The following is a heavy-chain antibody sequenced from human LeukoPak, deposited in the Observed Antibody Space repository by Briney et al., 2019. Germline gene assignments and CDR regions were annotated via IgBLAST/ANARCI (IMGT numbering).Heavy chain of an antibody. D-gene: IGHD2-15*01. J-gene: IGHJ4*02. CDR3: ARASRHCSGGSCYSGLCDY. CDR2: IYYSGST. V-gene: IGHV4-39*01. CDR1: GGSISSSSYY. Sequence: SETLSLTCTVSGGSISSSSYYWGWIRQPPGKGLEWIGSIYYSGSTYYNPSLKSRVTISVDTSKNQFSLKLSSVTAADTAVYYCARASRHCSGGSCYSGLCDYWGQGTLVTVSS.